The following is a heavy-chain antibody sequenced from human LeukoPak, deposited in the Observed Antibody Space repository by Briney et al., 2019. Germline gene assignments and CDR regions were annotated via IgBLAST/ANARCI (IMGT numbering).Heavy chain of an antibody. V-gene: IGHV3-11*01. CDR3: ARDESTSAFDI. CDR2: ISSSGSTI. D-gene: IGHD2-2*01. J-gene: IGHJ3*02. CDR1: GFTFSDYY. Sequence: GGSLRLSCAASGFTFSDYYMSWIRQAPGKGLEWVSYISSSGSTIYYADSVKGRFTISRDNAKNSLYLLMNSLRAEDTAVYYCARDESTSAFDIWGQGTMVTVSS.